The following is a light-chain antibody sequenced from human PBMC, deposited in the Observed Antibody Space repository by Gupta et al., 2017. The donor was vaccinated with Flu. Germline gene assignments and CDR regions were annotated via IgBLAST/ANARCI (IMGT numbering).Light chain of an antibody. CDR2: LGS. CDR3: MQALQTPPT. Sequence: DLVMTQSPLSWPVTPGEPASISCRSSQSLLHSNGYNYLDWYLQKPGQSPQLLIYLGSNRASGVPDRFSGSGSGTDFTLKISRVEAEDVGVYYCMQALQTPPTFGQGTKLEIK. CDR1: QSLLHSNGYNY. J-gene: IGKJ2*01. V-gene: IGKV2-28*01.